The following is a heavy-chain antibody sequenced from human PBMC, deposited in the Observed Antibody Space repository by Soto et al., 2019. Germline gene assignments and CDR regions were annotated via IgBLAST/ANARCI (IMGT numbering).Heavy chain of an antibody. D-gene: IGHD3-22*01. CDR2: IIPIFGTP. V-gene: IGHV1-69*13. J-gene: IGHJ4*02. CDR3: ARDQGGYETYYYDSSGLHYFDY. CDR1: GGTFSSYA. Sequence: SVKVSCKASGGTFSSYAISWVRQAPGQGLEWMGGIIPIFGTPNYAQKFQGRVTITADESTSTAYMELSSLRSEDTAVYYCARDQGGYETYYYDSSGLHYFDYWGQGTLVTVSS.